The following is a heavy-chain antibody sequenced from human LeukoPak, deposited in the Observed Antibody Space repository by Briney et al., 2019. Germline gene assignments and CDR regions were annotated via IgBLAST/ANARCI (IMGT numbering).Heavy chain of an antibody. D-gene: IGHD3-9*01. CDR3: AKPRDFKWLTYYYSYMDV. CDR1: GFTLNSYA. CDR2: ISASGGRT. V-gene: IGHV3-23*01. J-gene: IGHJ6*03. Sequence: GGSLRPSCAASGFTLNSYAMNWVRQAPGKGPEWVSAISASGGRTYYADSVKGRFTISRDNSQNTLYLQMSSLRADDTAVYYCAKPRDFKWLTYYYSYMDVWGKGTTVTVSS.